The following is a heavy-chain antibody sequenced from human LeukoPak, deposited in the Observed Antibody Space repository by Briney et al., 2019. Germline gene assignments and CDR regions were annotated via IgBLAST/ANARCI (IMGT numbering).Heavy chain of an antibody. J-gene: IGHJ4*02. D-gene: IGHD3-9*01. CDR1: GFTFSSYS. CDR3: ARDDLPPRYFDWGRVILPNLD. Sequence: GGSLRLSCAASGFTFSSYSMNWVRQAPGKGLEWVSSISSSSSYIYYADSVKGRFTISRDNAKNSLYLQMNSLRAEDTAVYYCARDDLPPRYFDWGRVILPNLDWGQETLVTVSS. CDR2: ISSSSSYI. V-gene: IGHV3-21*01.